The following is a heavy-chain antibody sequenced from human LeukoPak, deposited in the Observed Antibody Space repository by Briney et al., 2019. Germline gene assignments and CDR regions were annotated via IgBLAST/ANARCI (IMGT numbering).Heavy chain of an antibody. CDR3: ARALAVAGTGGFDP. J-gene: IGHJ5*02. CDR1: GFNFSNYW. D-gene: IGHD6-19*01. Sequence: GSLRLSWAGSGFNFSNYWMHWVRQAPGEGLVWVSRMNSDGSSTSYADSVKGRFTISRDNAKNTLYLQMNSLRAEDTAVYYCARALAVAGTGGFDPWGQGTLVTVSS. CDR2: MNSDGSST. V-gene: IGHV3-74*01.